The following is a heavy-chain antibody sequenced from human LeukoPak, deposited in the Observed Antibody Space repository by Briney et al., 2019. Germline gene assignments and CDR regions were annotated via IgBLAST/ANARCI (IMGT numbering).Heavy chain of an antibody. CDR2: INPSGGSP. CDR1: GYTFTNYY. J-gene: IGHJ6*03. V-gene: IGHV1-46*01. CDR3: ARRAVGNSYYHSMDV. D-gene: IGHD6-19*01. Sequence: GASVKVSCKASGYTFTNYYIHWVRQAPGQGLEWMGIINPSGGSPSYAQKFQGRVTMTRDTSTSTVYMELSSLRSEDTAVYYCARRAVGNSYYHSMDVWGKGTTVTVSS.